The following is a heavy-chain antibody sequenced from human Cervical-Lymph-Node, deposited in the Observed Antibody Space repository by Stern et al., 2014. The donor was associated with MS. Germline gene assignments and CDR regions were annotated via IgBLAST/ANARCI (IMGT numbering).Heavy chain of an antibody. J-gene: IGHJ6*02. CDR1: GGTFSSYP. CDR2: IILIFGTA. D-gene: IGHD1-26*01. CDR3: ARGELKEGLVRGMDV. Sequence: QLVQSGAELKNPGSSVKVSCKASGGTFSSYPISWVRQAPGQGLEWMGGIILIFGTANYAQKFQGRVKITADESTSTAYMELSSLRSEDTAVYYCARGELKEGLVRGMDVWGQGTTVTVSS. V-gene: IGHV1-69*01.